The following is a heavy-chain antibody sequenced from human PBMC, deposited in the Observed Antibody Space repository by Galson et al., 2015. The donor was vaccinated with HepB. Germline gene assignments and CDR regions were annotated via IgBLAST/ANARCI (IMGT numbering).Heavy chain of an antibody. CDR1: GFTFSSYA. D-gene: IGHD6-25*01. CDR2: ISYDGSNK. J-gene: IGHJ4*02. Sequence: SLRLSCAASGFTFSSYAMHWVRQAPGKGLEWVAVISYDGSNKYYADSVKGRFTISRDNSKNTLYLQMNSLRAEDTAVYYCARDRTDSSEDPFDYWGQGTLVTVSS. V-gene: IGHV3-30*04. CDR3: ARDRTDSSEDPFDY.